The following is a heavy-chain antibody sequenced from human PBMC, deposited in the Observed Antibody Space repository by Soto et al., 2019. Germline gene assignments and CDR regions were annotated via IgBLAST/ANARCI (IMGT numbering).Heavy chain of an antibody. D-gene: IGHD2-8*02. CDR2: ISYDGSNK. V-gene: IGHV3-30-3*01. Sequence: GWSLRLSCAASGFTFSSYAMHWVRQAPGKGLEWVAVISYDGSNKYYADSVKGRFTISRDNSKNTLYLQMNSLRAEDTAVYYCERDVSGLFWVLYYYYCGMDVWCQGITVTVFS. CDR3: ERDVSGLFWVLYYYYCGMDV. J-gene: IGHJ6*02. CDR1: GFTFSSYA.